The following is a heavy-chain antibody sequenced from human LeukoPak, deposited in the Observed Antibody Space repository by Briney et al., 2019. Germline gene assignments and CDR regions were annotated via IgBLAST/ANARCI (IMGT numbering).Heavy chain of an antibody. V-gene: IGHV4-34*01. CDR3: ARGGCSGGSCYPGHYYYMDV. CDR1: GGSFSGYY. D-gene: IGHD2-15*01. Sequence: SETLSLTCAVYGGSFSGYYWSWIRQPPGKGLEWIGEINHSGSTNYNPSLKSRVTIPVDTSKNQFSLKLSSVPAADTAVYYCARGGCSGGSCYPGHYYYMDVWGKGTTVTVSS. CDR2: INHSGST. J-gene: IGHJ6*03.